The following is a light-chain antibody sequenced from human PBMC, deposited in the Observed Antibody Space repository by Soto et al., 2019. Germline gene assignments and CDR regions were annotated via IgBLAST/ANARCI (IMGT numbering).Light chain of an antibody. V-gene: IGKV1-5*03. J-gene: IGKJ1*01. CDR1: QSISSW. CDR2: KAS. Sequence: DIHMTHSPSTLCASLLYRVTMTSRASQSISSWLAWYQQKPGKAPKLLIYKASTLKSGVPSRFSGSGSGTEFTLTISSLQPDDFATYYCQHYNSYSEAFGQGTKVDIK. CDR3: QHYNSYSEA.